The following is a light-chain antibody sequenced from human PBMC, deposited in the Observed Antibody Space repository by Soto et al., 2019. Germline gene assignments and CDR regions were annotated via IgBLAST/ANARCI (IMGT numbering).Light chain of an antibody. CDR2: GNS. CDR3: QSYDRSLRACV. CDR1: NSNIGSDYG. J-gene: IGLJ1*01. Sequence: QSVLTQPPSVSGAPGQRVTISCTGTNSNIGSDYGVHWYQQFPGTAPKLLIYGNSNRPSGVPDRFSGSKSGTSASLPITGLQAEDEADYYCQSYDRSLRACVFGTGTKLTVL. V-gene: IGLV1-40*01.